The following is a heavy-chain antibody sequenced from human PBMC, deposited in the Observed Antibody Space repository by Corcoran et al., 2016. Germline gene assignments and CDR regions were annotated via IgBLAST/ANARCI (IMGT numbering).Heavy chain of an antibody. CDR1: GGTFSSYA. CDR2: IIPIFGTA. V-gene: IGHV1-69*01. CDR3: ARDGWITTPKTLSNYYYGMDV. J-gene: IGHJ6*02. D-gene: IGHD5-12*01. Sequence: QVQLVQSGAEVKKPGSSVKVSCKASGGTFSSYAISWVRQAPGQGLEWMGGIIPIFGTANYAQKFQGRVTITADGSTSTAYMELSSLRSEDTAVYDCARDGWITTPKTLSNYYYGMDVWGQGTTVTVSS.